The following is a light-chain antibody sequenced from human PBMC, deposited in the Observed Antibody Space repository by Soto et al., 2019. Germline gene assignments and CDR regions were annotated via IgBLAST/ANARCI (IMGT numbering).Light chain of an antibody. V-gene: IGLV4-60*03. Sequence: QTVVTQSSSASASLGSSVKLTCTLSSGHSSYIIAWHQQQPGKAPRYLMKLEGSGSYNKGSGVPDRFSGSSSGADRYLTISNLQSEDAADYYCETLDSNPHVVFGGGTKVTVL. CDR3: ETLDSNPHVV. J-gene: IGLJ2*01. CDR2: LEGSGSY. CDR1: SGHSSYI.